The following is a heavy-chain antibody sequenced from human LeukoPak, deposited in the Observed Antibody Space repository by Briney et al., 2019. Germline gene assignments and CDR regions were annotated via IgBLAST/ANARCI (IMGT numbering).Heavy chain of an antibody. V-gene: IGHV4-61*02. D-gene: IGHD6-13*01. Sequence: SETLSLTCTVSGGSISSGSYYWSWIRQPAGKGLEYIGRIYTSGSTNYNPSLKSRVTMSVDTSKNQFSLKLSSVTAADTAVYYCAREKSQRSSWYLDYWGQGTLVTVSS. CDR2: IYTSGST. CDR1: GGSISSGSYY. CDR3: AREKSQRSSWYLDY. J-gene: IGHJ4*02.